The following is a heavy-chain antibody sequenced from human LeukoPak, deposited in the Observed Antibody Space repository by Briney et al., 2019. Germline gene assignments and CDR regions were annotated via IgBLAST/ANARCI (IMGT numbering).Heavy chain of an antibody. D-gene: IGHD6-19*01. V-gene: IGHV4-4*07. CDR3: ASYSRGWVSGKGAFDI. CDR1: GGSISSYY. J-gene: IGHJ3*02. CDR2: IYTSGST. Sequence: SETLSLTCTVSGGSISSYYWRWIRQPAGKGLEWIGRIYTSGSTNYNPSLKSRVTISVDKSKNQFSLKLSSVTAADTAVYYCASYSRGWVSGKGAFDIWGQGTMVTVSS.